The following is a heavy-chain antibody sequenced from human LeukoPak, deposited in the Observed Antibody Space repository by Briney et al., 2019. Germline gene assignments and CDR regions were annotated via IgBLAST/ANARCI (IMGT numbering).Heavy chain of an antibody. V-gene: IGHV3-72*01. D-gene: IGHD1-26*01. CDR1: GFTFSDHY. J-gene: IGHJ4*02. Sequence: PGGSLRLSCAASGFTFSDHYMDWVRQAPGKGLEWVGRSRNKAKSYSTEYAASVKGRFTISRDESRNSLYLQMNSLTTEDTAVYYCVRGFNSFDSWGQGTQVTVSS. CDR2: SRNKAKSYST. CDR3: VRGFNSFDS.